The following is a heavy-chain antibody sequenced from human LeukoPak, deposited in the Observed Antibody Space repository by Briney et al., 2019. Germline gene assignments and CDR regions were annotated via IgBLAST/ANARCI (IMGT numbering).Heavy chain of an antibody. J-gene: IGHJ4*02. Sequence: PGGPLRLSCAASGFTVSSNYMSWVRQAPGKGLEWVSVFSSGGSTYYADSVKGRFTISRDNSKNTLYLQMNSLRAEDTAVYYCARLIVTGRYFDQWGQGTLVTVSS. CDR1: GFTVSSNY. CDR2: FSSGGST. CDR3: ARLIVTGRYFDQ. V-gene: IGHV3-66*01. D-gene: IGHD3-9*01.